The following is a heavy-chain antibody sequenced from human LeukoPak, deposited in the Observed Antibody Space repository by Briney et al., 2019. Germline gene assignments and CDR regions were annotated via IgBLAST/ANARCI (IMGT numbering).Heavy chain of an antibody. CDR2: ISGSGGST. Sequence: GGSLRLSCAASGFTFSSYAMSWVRQAPRKGLEWVSAISGSGGSTYYADSVKGRFTISRDNSKNTLYLQMNSLRAEDTAVYNCAKDFIAAATYYYYGMDVWGQGTTVTVSS. CDR3: AKDFIAAATYYYYGMDV. D-gene: IGHD6-13*01. CDR1: GFTFSSYA. J-gene: IGHJ6*02. V-gene: IGHV3-23*01.